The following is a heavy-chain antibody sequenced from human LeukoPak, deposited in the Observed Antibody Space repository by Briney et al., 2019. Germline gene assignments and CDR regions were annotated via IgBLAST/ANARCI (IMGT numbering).Heavy chain of an antibody. CDR2: IIPIFGTA. J-gene: IGHJ3*02. CDR1: GGTFSSYA. V-gene: IGHV1-69*05. CDR3: ARGLLPHDAFDI. Sequence: ASVKVSCKASGGTFSSYAISWVRQAPGQGLEWMGGIIPIFGTANYAQKFQGRVTITTDESTSTAYMELSSLRSEDTAVYYCARGLLPHDAFDIWGQGTMVTVSS.